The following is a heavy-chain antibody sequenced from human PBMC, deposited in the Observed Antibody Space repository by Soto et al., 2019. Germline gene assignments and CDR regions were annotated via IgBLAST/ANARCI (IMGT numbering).Heavy chain of an antibody. D-gene: IGHD3-10*01. CDR1: GHLFNNHW. CDR3: ARGYFDSGHGYDL. V-gene: IGHV5-51*01. J-gene: IGHJ5*02. CDR2: IFTRDSEA. Sequence: GESLKISCKGPGHLFNNHWIGWVRQTPGKGLEWMGLIFTRDSEAKTSPSFQGHVSFSVDNSINTVYLQWTSLKTTDTGIYFCARGYFDSGHGYDLWGQGTLVTVSS.